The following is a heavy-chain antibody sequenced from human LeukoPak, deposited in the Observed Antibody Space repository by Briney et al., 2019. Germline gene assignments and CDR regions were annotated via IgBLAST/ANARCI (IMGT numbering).Heavy chain of an antibody. CDR2: ISGSGGST. Sequence: GGSLRLSCAASGFTFSSYAMSWVRQAPGKGLEWVSAISGSGGSTYYADSVKGRFTISRDNAKNSLYLQMNSLRAEDTAVYYCARSQIAVAVDYWGQGTLVTVSS. V-gene: IGHV3-23*01. J-gene: IGHJ4*02. D-gene: IGHD6-19*01. CDR3: ARSQIAVAVDY. CDR1: GFTFSSYA.